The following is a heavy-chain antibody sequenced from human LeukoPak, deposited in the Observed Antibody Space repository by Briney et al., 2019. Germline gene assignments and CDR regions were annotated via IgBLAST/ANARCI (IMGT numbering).Heavy chain of an antibody. D-gene: IGHD3-22*01. V-gene: IGHV1-18*01. CDR2: ISAYNGNT. CDR3: ARSYYDSSGYYDDAFDI. J-gene: IGHJ3*02. Sequence: ASVTVSCQASGYTFTSYGISWVRQAPGQGLEWMGWISAYNGNTNYAQKLQGRVTMTTDTSTSTAYMELRSLRSDDTAVYYCARSYYDSSGYYDDAFDIWGQGTVLTVSS. CDR1: GYTFTSYG.